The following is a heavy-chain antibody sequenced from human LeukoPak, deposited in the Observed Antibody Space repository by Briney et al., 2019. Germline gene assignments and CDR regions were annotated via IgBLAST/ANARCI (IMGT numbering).Heavy chain of an antibody. CDR1: GFTFSSYA. CDR3: AKSRGIISRFDP. V-gene: IGHV3-23*01. D-gene: IGHD3-10*01. J-gene: IGHJ5*02. Sequence: GGSLRLSCAASGFTFSSYAMSWVRQPPGKGLEWVSVISGSGGSTYYADSVKGRFTISRDNSKNSLYLQMNSLRAEDTAVYYCAKSRGIISRFDPWGQGTLVTVSS. CDR2: ISGSGGST.